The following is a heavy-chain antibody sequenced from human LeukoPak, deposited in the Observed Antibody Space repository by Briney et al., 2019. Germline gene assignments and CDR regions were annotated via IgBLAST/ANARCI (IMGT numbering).Heavy chain of an antibody. V-gene: IGHV1-18*01. CDR2: ISAYNGNT. Sequence: ASVKVSCKASGYTFTSYGISWVRQAPGQGLEWMGWISAYNGNTNYAQKLQGRVTMTTDTSTSTAYMELRSPRSDDTAVYYCARDVAGEGSGPHDAFDIWGKGTMATVSS. CDR3: ARDVAGEGSGPHDAFDI. CDR1: GYTFTSYG. D-gene: IGHD3-3*01. J-gene: IGHJ3*02.